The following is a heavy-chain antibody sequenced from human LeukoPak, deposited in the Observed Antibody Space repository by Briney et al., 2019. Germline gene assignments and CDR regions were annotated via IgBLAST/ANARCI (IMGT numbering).Heavy chain of an antibody. CDR2: ISSSSSYI. J-gene: IGHJ5*02. Sequence: PGGSLRLSCAASGFTFSSYSMNWVRQAPGKGLEWVSSISSSSSYIYYADSVKGRFTISRDNAKNSLYLQMNSLRAEDTAVYYCARGRLTYYYDSSGYPLFDPWGQGTLVTVSS. V-gene: IGHV3-21*01. D-gene: IGHD3-22*01. CDR1: GFTFSSYS. CDR3: ARGRLTYYYDSSGYPLFDP.